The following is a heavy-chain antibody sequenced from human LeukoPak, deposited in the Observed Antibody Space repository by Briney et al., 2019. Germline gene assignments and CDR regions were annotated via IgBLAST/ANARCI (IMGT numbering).Heavy chain of an antibody. Sequence: PWGSLRLSCAASDFSVGSNYMTWVRQAPGKGLEWIGSIYYSGSTYYNPSLKSRVTISVDTSKNQFSLKLSSVTAADTAVYYCARDPLSLTYYDFWSGYSSYFDYWGQGTLVTVSS. J-gene: IGHJ4*02. D-gene: IGHD3-3*01. CDR3: ARDPLSLTYYDFWSGYSSYFDY. V-gene: IGHV4-39*07. CDR1: DFSVGSNY. CDR2: IYYSGST.